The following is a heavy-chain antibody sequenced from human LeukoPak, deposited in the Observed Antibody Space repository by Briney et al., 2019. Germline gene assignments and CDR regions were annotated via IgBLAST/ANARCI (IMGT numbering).Heavy chain of an antibody. J-gene: IGHJ4*02. V-gene: IGHV3-33*01. CDR3: ARDLV. CDR1: GLTFITYG. CDR2: IWYDGSNK. D-gene: IGHD2-21*01. Sequence: TGGSLGPPWPAPGLTFITYGLNWVGRAPGKGLEWVAVIWYDGSNKYYADSVKGRFTISRDNSKNTLYLQMNSLRAEDTAVYYCARDLVGGQGTLVTVSS.